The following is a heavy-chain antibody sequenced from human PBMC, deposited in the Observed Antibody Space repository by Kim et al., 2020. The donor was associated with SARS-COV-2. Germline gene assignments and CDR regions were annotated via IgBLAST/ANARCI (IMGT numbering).Heavy chain of an antibody. D-gene: IGHD3-10*01. Sequence: GGSLRLSYAASGFTFSGYTMNWVRQPPGKGLEWVSSISTSGSHMYYADSVRGRFTISRDNARNSLCLQMNSLRAEDTAVYYCTREGGELSWGQGTLVTVSS. V-gene: IGHV3-21*01. CDR2: ISTSGSHM. CDR1: GFTFSGYT. J-gene: IGHJ5*02. CDR3: TREGGELS.